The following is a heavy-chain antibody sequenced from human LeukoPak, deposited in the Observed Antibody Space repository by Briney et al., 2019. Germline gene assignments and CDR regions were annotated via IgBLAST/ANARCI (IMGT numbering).Heavy chain of an antibody. CDR1: GFTFTTYA. J-gene: IGHJ4*02. Sequence: PAGSLRLSCAASGFTFTTYAMTWLRQAPGKVLEWVSGNSRSGSSTYYADSVRGRFTISRDNSKNTLYLQMNSLRAEDTAVYYCATSPQSSGTYPRGTDYWGQGTLVTVSS. CDR3: ATSPQSSGTYPRGTDY. V-gene: IGHV3-23*01. CDR2: NSRSGSST. D-gene: IGHD1-26*01.